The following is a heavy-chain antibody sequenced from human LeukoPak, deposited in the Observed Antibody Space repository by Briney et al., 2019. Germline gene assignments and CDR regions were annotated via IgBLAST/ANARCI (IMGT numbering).Heavy chain of an antibody. CDR1: GFTFSSYW. CDR2: INSDGSST. D-gene: IGHD2-15*01. J-gene: IGHJ6*03. V-gene: IGHV3-74*01. CDR3: GCYPYCSGGSCYFGWYYYMDV. Sequence: GGSLRLSCAASGFTFSSYWMHWVRQAPGKGLVWVSRINSDGSSTSYADSVKGRFTISRDNAKNTLYLQMNSLRAEDTAVYYCGCYPYCSGGSCYFGWYYYMDVWGKGTTVTVSS.